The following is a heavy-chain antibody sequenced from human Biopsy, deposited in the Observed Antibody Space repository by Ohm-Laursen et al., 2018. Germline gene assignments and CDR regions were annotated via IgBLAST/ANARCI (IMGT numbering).Heavy chain of an antibody. J-gene: IGHJ2*01. CDR1: GFTFSNYW. CDR2: FSGSGGST. D-gene: IGHD4-11*01. CDR3: AKGNGAYTNYGWYFDL. Sequence: SLRLSCAAFGFTFSNYWLSWVRQAPGKGLEWVSAFSGSGGSTYYADSVKGRFTISRDNSKNTLFLQMNSLRAEDTAVYYCAKGNGAYTNYGWYFDLWGRGTLVTVSS. V-gene: IGHV3-23*01.